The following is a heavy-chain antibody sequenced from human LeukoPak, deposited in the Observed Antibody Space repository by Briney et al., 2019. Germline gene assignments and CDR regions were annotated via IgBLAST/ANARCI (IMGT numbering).Heavy chain of an antibody. V-gene: IGHV3-74*01. CDR1: GFTFSSFW. Sequence: QPGGSLRLSCAASGFTFSSFWMYWVRQAPGKGLVWVSRINSDGGSTTYADSVKGRFTISRDNAKNTVYLQMNSLRAEDTAVYYCARRRERGASDAFAFWGQGTMVTVSS. CDR3: ARRRERGASDAFAF. CDR2: INSDGGST. J-gene: IGHJ3*01. D-gene: IGHD3-16*01.